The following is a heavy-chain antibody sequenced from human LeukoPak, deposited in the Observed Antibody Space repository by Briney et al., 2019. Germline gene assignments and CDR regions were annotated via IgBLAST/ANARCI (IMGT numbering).Heavy chain of an antibody. Sequence: PGGSLRLSCAASGFTFSSYSMNWVRQAPWKGLEWVSYISSSSSTIYYADSVKGRFTISRDNAKNSLYLQMNSLRAEDTAVYYCARDSNRGMDYWGQGTLVTVSS. D-gene: IGHD3-10*01. CDR1: GFTFSSYS. CDR3: ARDSNRGMDY. CDR2: ISSSSSTI. V-gene: IGHV3-48*04. J-gene: IGHJ4*02.